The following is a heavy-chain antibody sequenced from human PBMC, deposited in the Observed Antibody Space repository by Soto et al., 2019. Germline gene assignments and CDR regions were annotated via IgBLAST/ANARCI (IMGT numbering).Heavy chain of an antibody. D-gene: IGHD3-10*01. CDR3: ARPGKFGEAFAFDI. CDR2: INYSGNT. V-gene: IGHV4-59*01. Sequence: SETLSLTCIVSGGSISQYYWSWIRQPPGKGLEWIGHINYSGNTKYNSSLKSRVAISVDTSKNHLSLKMRSLTAADTAVYYCARPGKFGEAFAFDIWGLGTMVTVSS. J-gene: IGHJ3*02. CDR1: GGSISQYY.